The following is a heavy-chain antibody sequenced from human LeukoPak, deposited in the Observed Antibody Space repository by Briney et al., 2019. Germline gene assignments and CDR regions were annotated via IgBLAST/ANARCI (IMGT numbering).Heavy chain of an antibody. CDR2: INSNGSST. J-gene: IGHJ3*02. V-gene: IGHV3-74*01. Sequence: GGSLRLSCAVSGFTFSNYWMHWVRQAPGKGLVWVSRINSNGSSTTYADFVKGRFTISRDNAKNSLYLQMNSLRAEDTAVYYCARVDAFDIWGQGTMVTVSS. CDR3: ARVDAFDI. CDR1: GFTFSNYW.